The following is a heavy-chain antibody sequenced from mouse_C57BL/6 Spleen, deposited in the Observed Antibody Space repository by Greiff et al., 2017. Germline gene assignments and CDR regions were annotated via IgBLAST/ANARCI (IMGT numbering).Heavy chain of an antibody. CDR2: IYPGDGDT. V-gene: IGHV1-80*01. Sequence: QVQLQQSGAELVKPGASVKLSCKASGYAFSSYWMNWVKQRPGKGLEWIGQIYPGDGDTNYNGKFKGKATLTADKSSSTAYMQLSSLTSEDSAVYVGARDGYGSSTGFAYWGQGTLVTVSA. D-gene: IGHD1-1*01. CDR1: GYAFSSYW. J-gene: IGHJ3*01. CDR3: ARDGYGSSTGFAY.